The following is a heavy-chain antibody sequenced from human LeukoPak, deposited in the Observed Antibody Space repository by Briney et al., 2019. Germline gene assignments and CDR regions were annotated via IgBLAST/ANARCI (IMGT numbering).Heavy chain of an antibody. Sequence: PGGSLRLSCAASGFTVSTSYMNWVRQAPGKGLEWVSVIYGGGSTYYADSVRGRFTISRDNSKNTLYLQMNSLRAEDTAVYYCAKDGRDCSGGSCYPGLYFDLWGRGTLVTVSS. CDR3: AKDGRDCSGGSCYPGLYFDL. J-gene: IGHJ2*01. CDR2: IYGGGST. D-gene: IGHD2-15*01. V-gene: IGHV3-53*05. CDR1: GFTVSTSY.